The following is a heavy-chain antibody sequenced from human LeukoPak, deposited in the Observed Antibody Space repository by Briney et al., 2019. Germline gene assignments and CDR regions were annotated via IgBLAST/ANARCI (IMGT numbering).Heavy chain of an antibody. CDR2: IKSKTDRGTT. J-gene: IGHJ4*02. V-gene: IGHV3-15*01. CDR1: GFTFSNSW. D-gene: IGHD3-22*01. Sequence: GGSLRLSCAASGFTFSNSWMSCVRQAPGKGLECVGRIKSKTDRGTTDYAAPVKGRFTISRDDSKNTLYLEMNSLKTEDTAVYYCTTDPLVVLDYWGQGTLVTVSS. CDR3: TTDPLVVLDY.